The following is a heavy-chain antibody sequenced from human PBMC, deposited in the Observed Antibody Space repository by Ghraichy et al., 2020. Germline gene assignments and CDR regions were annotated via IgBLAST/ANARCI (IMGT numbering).Heavy chain of an antibody. CDR3: ARGLRFPYYYMEV. J-gene: IGHJ6*03. Sequence: ASVKVSCKASGYTFTRYHINWVRQAPGQGLEWMGLINSNNDDTVYAKKFQGRITMTRDTSIGTAYMELTSLRYEDTAVYFCARGLRFPYYYMEVWGNGTTVTVS. CDR1: GYTFTRYH. V-gene: IGHV1-8*01. CDR2: INSNNDDT. D-gene: IGHD3-3*01.